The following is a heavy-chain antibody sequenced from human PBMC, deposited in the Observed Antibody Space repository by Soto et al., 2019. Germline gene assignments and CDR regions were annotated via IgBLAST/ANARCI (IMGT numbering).Heavy chain of an antibody. CDR3: ARAPPYYDYIWGSYPRRWFDP. D-gene: IGHD3-16*01. V-gene: IGHV4-39*01. CDR2: IYYSGST. CDR1: GGSISSSSYY. Sequence: TSETLSLTCTVSGGSISSSSYYWGWIRQPPGKGLEWIGSIYYSGSTYYNPSLKSRVTISVDTSKNQFSLKLSSVTAADTAVYYCARAPPYYDYIWGSYPRRWFDPWGQGTLVTV. J-gene: IGHJ5*02.